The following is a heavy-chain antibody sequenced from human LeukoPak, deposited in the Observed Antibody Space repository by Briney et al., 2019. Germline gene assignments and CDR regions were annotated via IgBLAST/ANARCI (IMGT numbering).Heavy chain of an antibody. D-gene: IGHD3-22*01. CDR1: GFTFSSYS. Sequence: RPGGSLRLSCAASGFTFSSYSMNWVRQAPGKGLEWVSSISSSSSYIYYADSVKGRFTISRDNAKNSLYLQMNSLRAEDTAVYYCARGYDSSGYYFDYWGQGTLVTVSS. CDR3: ARGYDSSGYYFDY. V-gene: IGHV3-21*01. CDR2: ISSSSSYI. J-gene: IGHJ4*02.